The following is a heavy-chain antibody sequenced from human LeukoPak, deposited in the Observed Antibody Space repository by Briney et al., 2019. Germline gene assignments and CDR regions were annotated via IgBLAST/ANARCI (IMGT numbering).Heavy chain of an antibody. V-gene: IGHV6-1*01. CDR1: GDSVSSNSAA. J-gene: IGHJ4*02. D-gene: IGHD5-24*01. CDR2: TYYRSKWYN. CDR3: ARQGPTWPFDY. Sequence: SETLSLTCAISGDSVSSNSAAWNWIRHSPSRGLEWLGRTYYRSKWYNEYTVSVKSRISINPDTSKNQFSLQLNSVTPEDTAVYYCARQGPTWPFDYWGQGTLVTVSS.